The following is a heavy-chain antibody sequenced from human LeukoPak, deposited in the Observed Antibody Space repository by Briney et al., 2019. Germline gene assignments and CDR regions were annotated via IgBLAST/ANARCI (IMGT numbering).Heavy chain of an antibody. Sequence: GGSLRLSCAASGFTVSSNYMSWVRQAPGKGLEWVSVIYSGGSTYYADSVKGRFTISRDNSKDTLYLQMNSLRAEDTAVYYCAREGSSGRFFGYWGQGTLVTVSS. V-gene: IGHV3-53*01. CDR2: IYSGGST. D-gene: IGHD6-6*01. J-gene: IGHJ4*02. CDR3: AREGSSGRFFGY. CDR1: GFTVSSNY.